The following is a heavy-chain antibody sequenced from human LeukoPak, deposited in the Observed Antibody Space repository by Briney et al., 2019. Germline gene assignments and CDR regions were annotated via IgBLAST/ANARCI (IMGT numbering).Heavy chain of an antibody. D-gene: IGHD2-21*02. J-gene: IGHJ4*02. CDR1: GFTFSSYG. Sequence: PGGSLRLSCAASGFTFSSYGMSWVRQAPGKGLEWVSAISGSGGSTYYADSVKGRFTISRDNSKNTLYLQMNSLRAEDTAVYYCAKGGGGVVTAIVDYWGQGTLVTVSS. V-gene: IGHV3-23*01. CDR3: AKGGGGVVTAIVDY. CDR2: ISGSGGST.